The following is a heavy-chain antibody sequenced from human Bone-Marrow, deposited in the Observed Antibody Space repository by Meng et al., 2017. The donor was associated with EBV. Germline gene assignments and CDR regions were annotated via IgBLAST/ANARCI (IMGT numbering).Heavy chain of an antibody. CDR1: GDTFTSYG. J-gene: IGHJ4*02. CDR3: ARFGEHGGYYYDSSGYSDY. CDR2: ISADKGNT. Sequence: HVQLGEAGAEVKQPGASVKVSCKAPGDTFTSYGISWVRQVPGQGLEWMGWISADKGNTNYAQKLQGRVTMTTDTSTSTAYMELRSLRSDDTAVYYWARFGEHGGYYYDSSGYSDYWGQGTLVTVSS. V-gene: IGHV1-18*01. D-gene: IGHD3-22*01.